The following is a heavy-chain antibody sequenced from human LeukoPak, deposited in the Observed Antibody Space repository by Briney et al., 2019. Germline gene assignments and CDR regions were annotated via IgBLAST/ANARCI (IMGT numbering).Heavy chain of an antibody. CDR1: GYTFTSYG. CDR2: INPNSGGT. V-gene: IGHV1-2*02. CDR3: ARQYCSGGSCFSDY. D-gene: IGHD2-15*01. Sequence: ASVKVSCKASGYTFTSYGISWVRQAPGQGLEWMGWINPNSGGTNYAQKFQGRVTMTRDTSISTAYMELSRLRSDDTAVYYCARQYCSGGSCFSDYWGQGTLVTVSS. J-gene: IGHJ4*02.